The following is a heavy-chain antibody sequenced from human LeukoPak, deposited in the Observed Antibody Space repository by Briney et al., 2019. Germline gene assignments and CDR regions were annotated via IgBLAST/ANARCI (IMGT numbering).Heavy chain of an antibody. Sequence: GGSLRLSGAASGFTFSSYWMSWVRQAPGQGLEGVAIMKQDGSEKYYVDSVKGRFTISRDNDKNSLYLQMNSLRAEDTAVYYCARDWGVWGKGTTVTISS. J-gene: IGHJ6*04. CDR3: ARDWGV. V-gene: IGHV3-7*01. D-gene: IGHD3-16*01. CDR2: MKQDGSEK. CDR1: GFTFSSYW.